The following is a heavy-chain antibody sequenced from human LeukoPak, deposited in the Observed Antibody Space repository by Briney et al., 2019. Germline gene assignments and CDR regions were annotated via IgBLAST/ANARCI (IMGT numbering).Heavy chain of an antibody. D-gene: IGHD3-22*01. J-gene: IGHJ6*02. CDR2: IYYSGST. CDR1: GGSISSYY. V-gene: IGHV4-59*01. Sequence: SETLSLICTVSGGSISSYYWSWIRQPPGKGLEWIGYIYYSGSTNYNPSLKSRVTISVDTSKNQFSLKLSSVTAADTAVYYCARDTHYYDSSGYYYYGMDVWGQGTTVTVSS. CDR3: ARDTHYYDSSGYYYYGMDV.